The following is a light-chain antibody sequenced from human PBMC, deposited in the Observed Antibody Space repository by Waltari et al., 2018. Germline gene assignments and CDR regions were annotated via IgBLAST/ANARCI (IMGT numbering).Light chain of an antibody. CDR1: SSDVGFYNY. V-gene: IGLV2-14*01. Sequence: QSALTQPASVSASPGQSITISCTGTSSDVGFYNYVSWYQQHPGKAPKLMIYDVSERPSGVSNRFSRSKSGNTASLAISGLQTEDEADYYCNSYAGSSSWVFGGGTKLTVL. CDR2: DVS. J-gene: IGLJ3*02. CDR3: NSYAGSSSWV.